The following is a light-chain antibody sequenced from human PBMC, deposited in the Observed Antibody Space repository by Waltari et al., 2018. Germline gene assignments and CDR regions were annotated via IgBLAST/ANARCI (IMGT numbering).Light chain of an antibody. CDR1: RSDVGGYNY. CDR3: CSYAGTYTLV. V-gene: IGLV2-11*01. CDR2: EVA. J-gene: IGLJ3*02. Sequence: QSALTQPRSVSGSPGQSVTISCTGTRSDVGGYNYVSWYRQHPGKAPKLMVYEVAKRPSGVPDRFSGSKSGNTASLTISGLQAEDEADYYCCSYAGTYTLVFGGGTKLTVL.